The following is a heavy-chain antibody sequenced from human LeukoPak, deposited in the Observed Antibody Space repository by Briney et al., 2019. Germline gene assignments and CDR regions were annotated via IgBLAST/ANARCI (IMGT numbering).Heavy chain of an antibody. CDR2: INPNNGGT. V-gene: IGHV1-2*02. CDR3: ARASDLDSFDY. CDR1: GYTFTGYY. J-gene: IGHJ4*02. Sequence: ASVKVSCKASGYTFTGYYMHWVRQTPGQGLEWMGWINPNNGGTNFAQKLQGRVTMTTDTSASTAYMELRSLRSDDTAVYYCARASDLDSFDYWGQGTLVTVSS.